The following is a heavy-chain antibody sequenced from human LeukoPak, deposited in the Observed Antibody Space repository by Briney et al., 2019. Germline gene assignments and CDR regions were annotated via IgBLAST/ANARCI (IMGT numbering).Heavy chain of an antibody. CDR1: GFTFSSYS. CDR3: VRGLFYGSGSYPTFYFDY. Sequence: PGGSLRLSCAASGFTFSSYSMNWVRQAPGKGLEWVSSISSSSSYIYYADSVKGRFTISRDNAKNSLYLQMNSLRAEDTAVYYCVRGLFYGSGSYPTFYFDYWGQGTLVTVSS. V-gene: IGHV3-21*01. J-gene: IGHJ4*02. CDR2: ISSSSSYI. D-gene: IGHD3-10*01.